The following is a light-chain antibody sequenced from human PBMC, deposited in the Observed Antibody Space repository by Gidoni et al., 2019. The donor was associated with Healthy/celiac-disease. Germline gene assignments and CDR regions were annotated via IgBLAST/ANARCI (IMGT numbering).Light chain of an antibody. Sequence: IVLTQSPATLSLSPRERATLSCGASQSVSNSYLAWYQQKPGLAPRLLIYDASSRATGIPDRFSGSGSGTDFTLTISRLEPEDFAVYYCQQYGSSPKTFGQGTKVEIK. CDR2: DAS. J-gene: IGKJ1*01. V-gene: IGKV3D-20*01. CDR3: QQYGSSPKT. CDR1: QSVSNSY.